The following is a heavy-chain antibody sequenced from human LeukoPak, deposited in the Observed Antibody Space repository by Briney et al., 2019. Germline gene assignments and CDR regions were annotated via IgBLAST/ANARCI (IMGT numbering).Heavy chain of an antibody. V-gene: IGHV5-51*01. D-gene: IGHD5-24*01. CDR2: IYPDDSET. CDR3: ARRGGSLNFFDY. J-gene: IGHJ4*02. CDR1: GYTVSNYW. Sequence: GESLKISCKASGYTVSNYWTGWVRQMPGKGLEWMGIIYPDDSETRYSPTFQGQVTISADKSITTAYLQWSSLKASDTAIYYCARRGGSLNFFDYWGQGTLVSVS.